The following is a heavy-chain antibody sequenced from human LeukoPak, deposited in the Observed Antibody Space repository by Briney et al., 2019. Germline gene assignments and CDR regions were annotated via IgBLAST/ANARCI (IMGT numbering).Heavy chain of an antibody. D-gene: IGHD6-13*01. CDR2: ISWNSGSI. J-gene: IGHJ5*02. CDR3: AKGPHSSSWYNWFDP. Sequence: GGSLRLSCAASGFTFDDYAMHWVRQAPGKGLEWVSGISWNSGSIGYADSVKGRFTISRDNAKNSLYLQMNSLRAEDTALYYCAKGPHSSSWYNWFDPWGQGTLVTVSS. CDR1: GFTFDDYA. V-gene: IGHV3-9*01.